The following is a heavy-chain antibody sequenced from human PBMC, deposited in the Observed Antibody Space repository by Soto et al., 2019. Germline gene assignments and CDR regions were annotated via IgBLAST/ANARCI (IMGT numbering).Heavy chain of an antibody. CDR3: ARDASGWYDVEGYYFDY. V-gene: IGHV3-30-3*01. J-gene: IGHJ4*02. CDR1: GFTFSSYA. CDR2: ISYDGSNK. D-gene: IGHD6-19*01. Sequence: QVQLVESGGGVVQPGRSLRLSCAAAGFTFSSYAMHWVRQAPGKGLEWVAVISYDGSNKYYADSVKGRFTISRDNSKNTLYLQMNSLRAEDTAVYYCARDASGWYDVEGYYFDYWGQGTLVTVSS.